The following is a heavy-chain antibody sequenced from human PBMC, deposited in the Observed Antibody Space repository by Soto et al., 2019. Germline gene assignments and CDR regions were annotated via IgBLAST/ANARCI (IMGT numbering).Heavy chain of an antibody. V-gene: IGHV3-48*01. Sequence: PGGSLRLSCAASGFTFSSYSMNWVRQAPGKGLEWVSYISSSSSSIYYADSVKGRFTISRDNSKNTLYLQMNSLRAEDTAVYYCAKPLGYSYVYFDYWGQGTLVTVSS. D-gene: IGHD5-18*01. CDR1: GFTFSSYS. J-gene: IGHJ4*02. CDR2: ISSSSSSI. CDR3: AKPLGYSYVYFDY.